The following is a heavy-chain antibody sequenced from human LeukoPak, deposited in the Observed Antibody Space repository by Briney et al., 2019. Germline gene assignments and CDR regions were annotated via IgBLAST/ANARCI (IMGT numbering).Heavy chain of an antibody. Sequence: SETLSLTCTVSGYSINSGYYWGWIRPPPGKGLEWIGSIYHSGSTYYNPSLKSRVTISVDTSKNQFSLKLSPVTAADTAVYYCARVLKGRAPFDYWGQGTLVTVSS. J-gene: IGHJ4*02. V-gene: IGHV4-38-2*02. CDR1: GYSINSGYY. CDR2: IYHSGST. CDR3: ARVLKGRAPFDY.